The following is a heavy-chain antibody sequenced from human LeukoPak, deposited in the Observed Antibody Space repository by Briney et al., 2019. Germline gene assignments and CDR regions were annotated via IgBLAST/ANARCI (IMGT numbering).Heavy chain of an antibody. CDR1: GGSISIYY. CDR2: IYNSGST. J-gene: IGHJ4*02. CDR3: AGRAGKGRERSGYYSPVGY. D-gene: IGHD3-22*01. Sequence: SETLSLTCTVSGGSISIYYWSWIRQPPGKGLEWIGYIYNSGSTNYNPSLKSRVTISVDTSKNQFSLKLSSVTAADTAVYYCAGRAGKGRERSGYYSPVGYWGQGTLSPSPQ. V-gene: IGHV4-59*08.